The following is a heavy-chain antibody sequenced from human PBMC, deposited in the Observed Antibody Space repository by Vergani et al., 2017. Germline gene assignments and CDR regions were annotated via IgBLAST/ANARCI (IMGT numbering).Heavy chain of an antibody. CDR2: IWYDGSNK. CDR3: AKPTMVRGVSWEYYFDY. J-gene: IGHJ4*02. D-gene: IGHD3-10*01. V-gene: IGHV3-33*06. Sequence: QVQLVESGGGVVQPGRSLRLSCAASGFTFSSYGMHWVRQAPGKGLEWVAVIWYDGSNKYYADSVKGRFTISRDNSKNTLYLQMNSLRAEDTAVYYCAKPTMVRGVSWEYYFDYWGQGTLVTVSS. CDR1: GFTFSSYG.